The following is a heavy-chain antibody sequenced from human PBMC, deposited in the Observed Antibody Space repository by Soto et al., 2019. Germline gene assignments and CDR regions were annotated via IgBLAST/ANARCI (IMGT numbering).Heavy chain of an antibody. V-gene: IGHV4-61*08. CDR1: WGSGVGVGGC. D-gene: IGHD6-19*01. Sequence: LEMLCVRWSVAWGSGVGVGGCWRCIRQPPGKGLEWIGYVDHSGTTNYNPSLKSRVTVSVDTSKNQFSLKLSFVTAADTAVYYCAREKLFSSGWYWFDPWGQGTLVTVPQ. CDR2: VDHSGTT. J-gene: IGHJ5*02. CDR3: AREKLFSSGWYWFDP.